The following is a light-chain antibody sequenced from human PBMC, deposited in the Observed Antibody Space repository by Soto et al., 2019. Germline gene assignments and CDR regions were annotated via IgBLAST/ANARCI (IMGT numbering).Light chain of an antibody. CDR1: QSVSSSY. J-gene: IGKJ4*01. CDR2: GAS. V-gene: IGKV3-20*01. Sequence: EIVLTQSPGTLSLYTGERATLSCRASQSVSSSYLAWYQQKPGQAPRLIIYGASSGATGIPDRFSGSGSGTDFTLTINRLEPEDFALYYCQQYGDSPLTFGGGTKVDIK. CDR3: QQYGDSPLT.